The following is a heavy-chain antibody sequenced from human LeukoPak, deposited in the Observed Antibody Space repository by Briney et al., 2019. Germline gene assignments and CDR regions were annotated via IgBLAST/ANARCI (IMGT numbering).Heavy chain of an antibody. J-gene: IGHJ4*02. V-gene: IGHV3-48*03. CDR2: ISSSGDTR. CDR1: GFMFSGYE. CDR3: ASEYSGWSLGY. Sequence: GGSLRPSCSASGFMFSGYEMNWVRQAPGKGLEWFSYISSSGDTRFYADSVQGRFTISRDNAKNSLYLQMNSLRAEDTAIYYCASEYSGWSLGYWGQGTLVTVSS. D-gene: IGHD6-19*01.